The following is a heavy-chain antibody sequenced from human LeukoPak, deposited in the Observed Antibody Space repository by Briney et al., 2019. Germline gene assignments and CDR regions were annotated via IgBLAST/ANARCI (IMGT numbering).Heavy chain of an antibody. Sequence: SVRVSCKASGGTFSSYTISWVRQAPGQGLEWMGRIITILGTANYAQKFQGRFTISADKSTSTAYIELSSLRSEDTAVYYCARDLTMIVDLSWFDPGGQGTLVTVSS. D-gene: IGHD3-22*01. J-gene: IGHJ5*02. V-gene: IGHV1-69*08. CDR3: ARDLTMIVDLSWFDP. CDR1: GGTFSSYT. CDR2: IITILGTA.